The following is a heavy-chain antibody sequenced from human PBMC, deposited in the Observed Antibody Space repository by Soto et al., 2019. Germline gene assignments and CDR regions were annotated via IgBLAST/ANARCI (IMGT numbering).Heavy chain of an antibody. CDR1: GYTFTSYG. CDR3: ARDIVVVPAALNYYYGMDV. D-gene: IGHD2-2*01. Sequence: QVQLVQSGAEVKKPGALVKVSCKASGYTFTSYGISWVRQAPGQGLEWMGWISAYNGNTNYAQKLQGRVTMTTDTSTSTAYMELRSLRSDDTAVYYCARDIVVVPAALNYYYGMDVWGQGTTVTVSS. CDR2: ISAYNGNT. J-gene: IGHJ6*02. V-gene: IGHV1-18*01.